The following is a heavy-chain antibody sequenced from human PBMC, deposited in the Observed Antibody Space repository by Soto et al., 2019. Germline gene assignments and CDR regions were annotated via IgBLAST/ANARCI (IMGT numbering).Heavy chain of an antibody. Sequence: GASVKVSCKASGGTFNRYAISWVRQAPGQGVEWMGGIIPIFGTANYAQKFQGRVTIIADEFTSTVYMELSSLRSEDTAVYYCARVSEGIRFLEWLLRRDYYYGMDVWGQGTTVTVSS. D-gene: IGHD3-3*01. V-gene: IGHV1-69*13. CDR1: GGTFNRYA. J-gene: IGHJ6*02. CDR2: IIPIFGTA. CDR3: ARVSEGIRFLEWLLRRDYYYGMDV.